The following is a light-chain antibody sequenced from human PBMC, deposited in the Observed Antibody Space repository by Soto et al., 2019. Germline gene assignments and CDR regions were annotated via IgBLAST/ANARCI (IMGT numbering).Light chain of an antibody. CDR1: QSVSSN. J-gene: IGKJ2*01. Sequence: EIVMTQSPATLSVSPGERSTLSCRASQSVSSNLAWYQQKPGQAPRLLIYGASTRATGIPARFSGSGSGTEFTLTISSLQSEDFAGYYCQQYNNWPLLYSFGQGTKLEIK. CDR2: GAS. V-gene: IGKV3-15*01. CDR3: QQYNNWPLLYS.